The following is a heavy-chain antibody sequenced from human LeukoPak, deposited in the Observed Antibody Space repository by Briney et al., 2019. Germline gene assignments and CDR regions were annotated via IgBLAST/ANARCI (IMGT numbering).Heavy chain of an antibody. CDR1: GGSISSYY. CDR3: ARDGRELPPIEAYYMDV. V-gene: IGHV4-59*01. Sequence: SETLSLTCTVSGGSISSYYWSWIRQPPGKGLEWIGYIYYSGSTNYNPSLKSRVTISVDTSKNQFSLKLSSVTAADTAVYYCARDGRELPPIEAYYMDVWGKGTTVTVSS. D-gene: IGHD1-26*01. J-gene: IGHJ6*03. CDR2: IYYSGST.